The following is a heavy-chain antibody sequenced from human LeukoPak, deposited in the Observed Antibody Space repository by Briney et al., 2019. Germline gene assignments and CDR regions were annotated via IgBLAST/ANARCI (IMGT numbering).Heavy chain of an antibody. CDR2: ISGNNDNT. V-gene: IGHV1-18*01. CDR1: GYTFTNFG. Sequence: ASVKVSCKASGYTFTNFGISWVRQAPGQGLEWMGWISGNNDNTNYAQKFQGRVTMTTDTSTSTAYMELKSLRADDTAVYYCARVGVGDYFDFWGQGTLVTVSS. J-gene: IGHJ4*02. D-gene: IGHD3-10*01. CDR3: ARVGVGDYFDF.